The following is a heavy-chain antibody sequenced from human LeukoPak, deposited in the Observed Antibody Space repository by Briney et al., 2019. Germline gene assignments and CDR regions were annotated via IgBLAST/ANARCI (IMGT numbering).Heavy chain of an antibody. V-gene: IGHV3-48*02. D-gene: IGHD3-10*01. CDR3: AGAMVRAYGMDV. CDR1: GITFSTYS. CDR2: ISSSSSTI. Sequence: PGGSLRLSCAASGITFSTYSMNWVRQAPGKGLEWVSYISSSSSTIYYADSVNGRFTISRDNAKNSLYLQMNSLRDDDTAVYYCAGAMVRAYGMDVRGQGTTVTVSS. J-gene: IGHJ6*02.